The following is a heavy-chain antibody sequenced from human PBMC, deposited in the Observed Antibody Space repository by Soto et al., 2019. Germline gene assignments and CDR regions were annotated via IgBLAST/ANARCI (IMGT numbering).Heavy chain of an antibody. Sequence: QVHLQDSGPGLVKPSVTLSLTCSVSGGSINNHYWSWIRQPPGKGLEWSGYVYYTCRTNYNPSLKSRVTMSVDTSKNQFSLNLTSLTAADTAIYYCARANWYSEYWGQGTLVTVSS. V-gene: IGHV4-59*11. D-gene: IGHD7-27*01. CDR3: ARANWYSEY. CDR2: VYYTCRT. J-gene: IGHJ4*02. CDR1: GGSINNHY.